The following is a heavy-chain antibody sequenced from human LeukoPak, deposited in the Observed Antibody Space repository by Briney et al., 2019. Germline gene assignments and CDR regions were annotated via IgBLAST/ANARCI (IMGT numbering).Heavy chain of an antibody. Sequence: SETLSLTCTVSGGSISSYYWSWIRQPAGKGLEWIGRIYTSGSTNYNPSLKSRVTMSVDTSKNQFSLKLSSVTAADTAVFYCARVRDYYYDTTTYYYFDYWGQGTLVTVSS. CDR2: IYTSGST. CDR3: ARVRDYYYDTTTYYYFDY. D-gene: IGHD3-22*01. J-gene: IGHJ4*02. V-gene: IGHV4-4*07. CDR1: GGSISSYY.